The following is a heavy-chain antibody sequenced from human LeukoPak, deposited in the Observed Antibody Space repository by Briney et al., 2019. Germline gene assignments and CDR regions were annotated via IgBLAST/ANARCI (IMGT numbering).Heavy chain of an antibody. V-gene: IGHV3-9*01. J-gene: IGHJ5*02. CDR3: ARVSESGRYSPFDH. CDR1: GFTFDDYA. D-gene: IGHD1-26*01. CDR2: ISWNSGSI. Sequence: GGSLRLSCAASGFTFDDYAMHWVRQAPGKGAEWLSGISWNSGSIGYADSVKGRFTISRDNAKNSLYLQMNSLRAEDTDLYYCARVSESGRYSPFDHWGQGTLVTVSS.